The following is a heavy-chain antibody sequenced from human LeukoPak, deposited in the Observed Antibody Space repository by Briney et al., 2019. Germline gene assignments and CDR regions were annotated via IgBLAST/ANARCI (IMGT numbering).Heavy chain of an antibody. Sequence: GGSLRLSCAASGFTVSSNYMSWVRQAPGKGLEWVSVIYSGGSTYYADSVKGRFTISRDNSKNTLYLQMNSLRAEDTAVYYCAGGPRVAVAGTWHLWGRGTLVTVSS. CDR3: AGGPRVAVAGTWHL. V-gene: IGHV3-53*01. CDR2: IYSGGST. J-gene: IGHJ2*01. CDR1: GFTVSSNY. D-gene: IGHD6-19*01.